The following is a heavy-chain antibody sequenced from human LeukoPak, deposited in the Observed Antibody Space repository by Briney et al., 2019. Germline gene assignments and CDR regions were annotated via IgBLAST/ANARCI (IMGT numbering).Heavy chain of an antibody. CDR3: ARPPRPTTVTNSRARSYYMDV. V-gene: IGHV4-34*01. J-gene: IGHJ6*03. CDR1: GGSFSGYY. Sequence: PSETLSLTCAVYGGSFSGYYWSWLRQPPGKGLEWIGEINHSGSTNYNPSLKSRVTTSVDTSKNQFSLKLSSVTAADTAVYYCARPPRPTTVTNSRARSYYMDVWGKGTTVTVSS. D-gene: IGHD4-17*01. CDR2: INHSGST.